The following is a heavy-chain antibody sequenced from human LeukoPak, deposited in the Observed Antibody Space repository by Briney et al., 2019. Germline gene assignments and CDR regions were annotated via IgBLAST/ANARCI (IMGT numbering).Heavy chain of an antibody. CDR1: GFIFSSYG. J-gene: IGHJ4*02. D-gene: IGHD6-13*01. V-gene: IGHV3-30*02. Sequence: GGSPRLSCAASGFIFSSYGMHWVRQAPGKGLEWVAFIRYDGSNKYYADSVKGRFTISRDNSKNTLYLQMNSLRAEDTAVYYCASGYSSSWYLASPFDYWGQGTLVTVSS. CDR3: ASGYSSSWYLASPFDY. CDR2: IRYDGSNK.